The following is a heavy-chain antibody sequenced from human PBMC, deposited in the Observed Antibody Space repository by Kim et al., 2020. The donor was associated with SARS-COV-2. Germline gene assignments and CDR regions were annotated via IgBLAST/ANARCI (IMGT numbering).Heavy chain of an antibody. J-gene: IGHJ3*01. CDR3: ARGGVFYDDTSGYPFDL. CDR2: IYSGGTT. CDR1: GFNATTNY. D-gene: IGHD3-22*01. Sequence: GGSLRLSCVGSGFNATTNYMSWVRQAPRKGLEWISIIYSGGTTYYADSVKDRFTISRDESKNTLYLHMKSLSADDSALYYCARGGVFYDDTSGYPFDLWG. V-gene: IGHV3-66*01.